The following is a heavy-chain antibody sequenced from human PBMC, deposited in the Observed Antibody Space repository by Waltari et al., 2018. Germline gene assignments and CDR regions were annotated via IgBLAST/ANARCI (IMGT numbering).Heavy chain of an antibody. CDR2: ISGSGSST. V-gene: IGHV3-23*01. J-gene: IGHJ3*02. Sequence: EVQLLESGGGLIQPGGSLRLSCAASGFTFSSHAMTWVRQGPGTGLEWVSAISGSGSSTYYADSVKGRFTISRDNSKNTLYLQMNSLRAEDTAIYYCAKDYYSSGSYYNGDAFDIWGQGTMVTVSS. CDR3: AKDYYSSGSYYNGDAFDI. D-gene: IGHD3-10*01. CDR1: GFTFSSHA.